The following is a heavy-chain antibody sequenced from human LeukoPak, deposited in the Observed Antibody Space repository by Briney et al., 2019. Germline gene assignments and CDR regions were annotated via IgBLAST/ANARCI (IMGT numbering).Heavy chain of an antibody. J-gene: IGHJ6*03. D-gene: IGHD3-10*01. CDR1: GGSISSSSYY. CDR2: IYYSGST. V-gene: IGHV4-39*07. Sequence: SETLSLTCTVSGGSISSSSYYWGWIRQPPGKGLEWIGSIYYSGSTYYNPSLKSRVTISVDTSKNQFSLKLSSVTAADTAVYYCARGRGRGVTSYYYYYMDVWGKGTTVTVSS. CDR3: ARGRGRGVTSYYYYYMDV.